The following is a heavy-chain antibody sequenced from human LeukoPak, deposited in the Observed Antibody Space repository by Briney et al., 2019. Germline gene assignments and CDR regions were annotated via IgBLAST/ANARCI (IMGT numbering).Heavy chain of an antibody. CDR1: GGSISSYY. CDR2: IYYSGST. V-gene: IGHV4-59*12. Sequence: SETLSLTCTVSGGSISSYYWSWIRQPPGKGLEWIGYIYYSGSTNYNPSLKSRVTISVDTSKNQFSLKLSSVTAADTAMYYCARGLRNFDYWGQGTLVTVSS. CDR3: ARGLRNFDY. J-gene: IGHJ4*02.